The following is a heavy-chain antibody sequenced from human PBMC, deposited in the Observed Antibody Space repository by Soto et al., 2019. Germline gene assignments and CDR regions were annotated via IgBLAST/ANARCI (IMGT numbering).Heavy chain of an antibody. Sequence: GGSLRLSCAASGFTFSSYGMHWVRQAPGKGLEWVAVISYDGSNKYYADSVKGRFTISRDNSKNTLYLQMNSLRAEDTAVYYCAKEGRGYCTNGVCNYFDYWGQGTLVTVSS. CDR1: GFTFSSYG. D-gene: IGHD2-8*01. V-gene: IGHV3-30*18. CDR2: ISYDGSNK. CDR3: AKEGRGYCTNGVCNYFDY. J-gene: IGHJ4*02.